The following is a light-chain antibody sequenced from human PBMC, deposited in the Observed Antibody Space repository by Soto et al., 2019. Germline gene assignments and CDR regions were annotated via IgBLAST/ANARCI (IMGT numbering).Light chain of an antibody. J-gene: IGKJ1*01. CDR1: QSINSN. Sequence: EIVMTQSPATLSVSPGERGTLSCRASQSINSNLAWYQQKPGQAPRLLIYDASTRATGIPDRFSGSGSGTDFSLTIRRLEPDDFAVYYCQKYGNFWTFGQGTKVDIK. CDR3: QKYGNFWT. CDR2: DAS. V-gene: IGKV3D-15*01.